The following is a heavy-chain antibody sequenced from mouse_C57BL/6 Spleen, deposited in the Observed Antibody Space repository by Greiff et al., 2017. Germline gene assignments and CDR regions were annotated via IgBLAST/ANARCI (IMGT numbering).Heavy chain of an antibody. Sequence: QVQLQQPGAELVMPGASVKLSCKASGYTFTSYWMHWVKQRPGQGLEWIGEIDPSDSYTNYNQKFKGKSILTVDKSSSTAYMQLSSLTSEDSAVYYCARCHYYGSSPYYYAMDYWGQGTSVTVSS. CDR2: IDPSDSYT. CDR1: GYTFTSYW. J-gene: IGHJ4*01. D-gene: IGHD1-1*01. CDR3: ARCHYYGSSPYYYAMDY. V-gene: IGHV1-69*01.